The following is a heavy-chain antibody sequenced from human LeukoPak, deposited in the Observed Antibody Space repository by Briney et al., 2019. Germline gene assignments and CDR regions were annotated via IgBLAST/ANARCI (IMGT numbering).Heavy chain of an antibody. Sequence: PSETLSLTCTVSGGSISGSSYYWGWIRQPPGKGLEWIGSIYYSGSTYYNPSLKSRVTISVDTSKNQFSLKLSSVTAADTAVYYCARHPIIAAAGTRFNWFDPWGQGTLVTVSS. V-gene: IGHV4-39*01. CDR3: ARHPIIAAAGTRFNWFDP. CDR2: IYYSGST. CDR1: GGSISGSSYY. D-gene: IGHD6-13*01. J-gene: IGHJ5*02.